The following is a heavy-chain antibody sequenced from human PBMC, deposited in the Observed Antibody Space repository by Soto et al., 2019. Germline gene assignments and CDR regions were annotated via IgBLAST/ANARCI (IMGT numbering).Heavy chain of an antibody. Sequence: SETLSLTCAVYGGSFSGYYWSWIRQPPGKGLEWIGEINHSGSTNYNPSLKSRVTISVDTSKNQFSLKLSSVTAADTAVYYCARGTNYDYVWGSYRQIFDYWGQGTLVTVSS. V-gene: IGHV4-34*01. CDR2: INHSGST. CDR3: ARGTNYDYVWGSYRQIFDY. CDR1: GGSFSGYY. J-gene: IGHJ4*02. D-gene: IGHD3-16*02.